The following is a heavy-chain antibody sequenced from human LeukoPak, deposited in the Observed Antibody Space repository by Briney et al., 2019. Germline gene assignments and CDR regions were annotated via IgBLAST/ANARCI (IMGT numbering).Heavy chain of an antibody. Sequence: SETLSLTCTVSGGSISSSSYYWGWIRQPPGKGLEWIGSIYYSGSTYYNPSLKSRVTISVDTSKNQFSLKLGSVTAADTAVYYCARQPKARYYYYYGMDVWGQGITVTVSS. CDR1: GGSISSSSYY. V-gene: IGHV4-39*01. J-gene: IGHJ6*02. CDR3: ARQPKARYYYYYGMDV. CDR2: IYYSGST.